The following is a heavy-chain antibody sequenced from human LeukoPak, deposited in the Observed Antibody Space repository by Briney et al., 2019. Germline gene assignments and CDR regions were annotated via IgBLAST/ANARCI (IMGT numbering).Heavy chain of an antibody. Sequence: GGSLRLSCAASGFTFSSYAMHWVRQAPGKGLEWVAVISYDGSNKYYADSVKGRFTISRDNSKNTLYLQMNSLRAEDTAMYYCARANCSSTSCYIPADYWGQGTLVTVSS. D-gene: IGHD2-2*02. V-gene: IGHV3-30-3*01. CDR2: ISYDGSNK. CDR1: GFTFSSYA. CDR3: ARANCSSTSCYIPADY. J-gene: IGHJ4*02.